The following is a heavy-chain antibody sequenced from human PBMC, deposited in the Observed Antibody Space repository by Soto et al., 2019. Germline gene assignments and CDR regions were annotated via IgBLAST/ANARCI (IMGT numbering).Heavy chain of an antibody. J-gene: IGHJ4*02. Sequence: PSETLSLTCGVYGGSFSGYYWSWIRQPPGKGLEWIGEINHSGSTNYNPSLKSRVTISVDTSKNQFSLKLSSVTAADTAVYYCATYYYDSSGYYLFDYWGQGTLVTVSS. CDR3: ATYYYDSSGYYLFDY. CDR2: INHSGST. V-gene: IGHV4-34*01. D-gene: IGHD3-22*01. CDR1: GGSFSGYY.